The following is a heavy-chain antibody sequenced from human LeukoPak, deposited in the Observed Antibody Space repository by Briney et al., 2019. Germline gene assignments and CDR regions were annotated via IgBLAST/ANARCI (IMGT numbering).Heavy chain of an antibody. CDR3: ARVGFWSGYPGGRGMDV. D-gene: IGHD3-3*01. J-gene: IGHJ6*02. V-gene: IGHV1-46*01. Sequence: ASVKVSCKASGYTFTSYYMHWVRQAPGQGLEWMGIINPSGGSTSYAQKFQGRVTMTRDTSTSTVYMELSSLGSEDTAVYYCARVGFWSGYPGGRGMDVWGQGTTVTVSS. CDR1: GYTFTSYY. CDR2: INPSGGST.